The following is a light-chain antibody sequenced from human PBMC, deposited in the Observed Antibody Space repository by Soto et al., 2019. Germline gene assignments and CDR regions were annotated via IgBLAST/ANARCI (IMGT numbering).Light chain of an antibody. J-gene: IGLJ2*01. CDR1: SNDVGDYNR. CDR2: DVS. CDR3: SSYTYGRTYVV. Sequence: QSALTQPASVFGSPGQSITISCTGTSNDVGDYNRVSWYQQPPGKVPKLIIYDVSKRPSGSSSRFSGSKSGNTASLTISGLQSEDEADYYCSSYTYGRTYVVFGRGTKLTVL. V-gene: IGLV2-14*01.